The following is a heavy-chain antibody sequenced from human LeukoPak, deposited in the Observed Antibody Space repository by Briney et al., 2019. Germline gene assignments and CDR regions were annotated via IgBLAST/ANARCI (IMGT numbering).Heavy chain of an antibody. CDR1: GFTFSYYA. J-gene: IGHJ1*01. V-gene: IGHV3-23*01. CDR2: ISGNGHNT. CDR3: AKAEDYNTWSRPPEH. D-gene: IGHD3-10*01. Sequence: GGSLRLSCAASGFTFSYYAMTWVRQAPGKGLEWVSTISGNGHNTYYADSVEGRFTISRDNSKNTVYLQMNSLRVEDTATYYCAKAEDYNTWSRPPEHWGQGTLVTVSS.